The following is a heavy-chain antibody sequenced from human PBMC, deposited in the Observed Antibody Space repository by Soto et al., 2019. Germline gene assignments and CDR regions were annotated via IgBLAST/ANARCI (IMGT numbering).Heavy chain of an antibody. CDR1: GFTFSSYG. Sequence: QVQLVESGGGVVQPGRSLRLSCAASGFTFSSYGMHWVRQAPGKGLEWVAVIWYDGSNKYYADSVKGRFTISRDNSKNTLYLQRNSLRAEDTAVYYCARSAGYCSSTSCYIYGMDVWGQGTTVTVSS. D-gene: IGHD2-2*02. J-gene: IGHJ6*02. CDR3: ARSAGYCSSTSCYIYGMDV. V-gene: IGHV3-33*01. CDR2: IWYDGSNK.